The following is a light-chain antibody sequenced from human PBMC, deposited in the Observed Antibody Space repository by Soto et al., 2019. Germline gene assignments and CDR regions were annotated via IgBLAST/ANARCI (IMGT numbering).Light chain of an antibody. CDR2: VAS. CDR1: QSISTY. V-gene: IGKV1-39*01. CDR3: QQSYSTPYT. Sequence: DSQMTQSPSSLSASVGDRVTITCRARQSISTYLNWYQQRPGKAPKLLISVASRLQSGVPSRFSGSGSGTDFTLTISSLQPEDFASYFCQQSYSTPYTFGQGTKLEI. J-gene: IGKJ2*01.